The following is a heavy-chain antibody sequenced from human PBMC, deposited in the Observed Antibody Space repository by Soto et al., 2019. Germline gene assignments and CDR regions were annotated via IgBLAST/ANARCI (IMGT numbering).Heavy chain of an antibody. Sequence: PSETLSLTCTVTGVSISSSSFYWGWVRQPPGNGLEWIGTIYYSGSTYYNPSLKSRLTMSVDTSTNQFFLRLSSVTAADTAVYYCARLCSGYLNWFDPWGLRTPVTVSS. CDR3: ARLCSGYLNWFDP. J-gene: IGHJ5*02. CDR1: GVSISSSSFY. CDR2: IYYSGST. V-gene: IGHV4-39*01. D-gene: IGHD3-3*01.